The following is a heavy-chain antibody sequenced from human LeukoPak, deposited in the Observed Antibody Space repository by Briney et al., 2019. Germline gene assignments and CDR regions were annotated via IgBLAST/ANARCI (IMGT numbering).Heavy chain of an antibody. D-gene: IGHD3-9*01. CDR3: ALGLVTDY. Sequence: GGSLRLSCAASGFTFSNYAMHWARQAPGKGLEWVAFISHDRSNNCHADSVKGRFTISRDNSKNTLYLQMNSLRVEDTAVYYCALGLVTDYWGQGTLVTVSS. V-gene: IGHV3-30*14. CDR2: ISHDRSNN. J-gene: IGHJ4*02. CDR1: GFTFSNYA.